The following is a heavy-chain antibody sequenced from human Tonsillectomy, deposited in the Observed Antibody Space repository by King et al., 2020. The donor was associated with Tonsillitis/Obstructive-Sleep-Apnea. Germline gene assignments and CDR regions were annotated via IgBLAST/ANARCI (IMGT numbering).Heavy chain of an antibody. CDR1: GFTVSNNY. D-gene: IGHD6-6*01. V-gene: IGHV3-66*01. CDR3: ATSSIFYDY. Sequence: VQLVESGGGLVQPGGSLRLSCAASGFTVSNNYMSWVRQAPGKGLEWVSVIYSGGDTFYADSVKGRFTISRDNSKNMLYLQMDSLRAEDTAVYYCATSSIFYDYWGQGALVTVSS. J-gene: IGHJ4*02. CDR2: IYSGGDT.